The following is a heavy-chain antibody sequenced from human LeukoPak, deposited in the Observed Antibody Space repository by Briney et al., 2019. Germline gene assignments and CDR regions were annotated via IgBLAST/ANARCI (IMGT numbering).Heavy chain of an antibody. D-gene: IGHD1-26*01. CDR1: GFTFVSYI. Sequence: GGSLRLSCAASGFTFVSYIIHWVRQAPGKGLEWVAVISYDGTDKYYADSVKGRFTISRDNSKNTLYVQMNSLRAEDTAVYYCARGSFGAGVGATMDDACDIWGQGTMVTVSS. CDR3: ARGSFGAGVGATMDDACDI. V-gene: IGHV3-30*04. J-gene: IGHJ3*02. CDR2: ISYDGTDK.